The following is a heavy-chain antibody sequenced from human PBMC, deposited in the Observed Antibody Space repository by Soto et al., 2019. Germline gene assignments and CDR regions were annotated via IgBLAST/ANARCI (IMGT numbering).Heavy chain of an antibody. CDR2: ISDSGGST. V-gene: IGHV3-23*01. D-gene: IGHD1-26*01. CDR3: ANGQSGQYYFDY. CDR1: GFTFSSYA. Sequence: GGSLRLSCAASGFTFSSYAMSWVRQAPGKGLEWVSAISDSGGSTYYADSVKGRFTISRDNSKNTLYLQMNSLRVEDTAVYYWANGQSGQYYFDYWGQGTLVTVSS. J-gene: IGHJ4*02.